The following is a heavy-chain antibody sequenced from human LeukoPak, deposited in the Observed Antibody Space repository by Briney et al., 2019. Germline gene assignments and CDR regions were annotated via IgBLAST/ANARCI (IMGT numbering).Heavy chain of an antibody. D-gene: IGHD4-17*01. J-gene: IGHJ6*04. V-gene: IGHV3-11*03. CDR2: ICASSGYA. Sequence: GEALRLSCAASGFTFSDYYMTWIRQAPGKGLEWLSYICASSGYAPYADSVKGRFTISRDKSMNSLYLQMSSLRAEDTAVYYCARNAYGAQAPSDVWGEGTTVTVSS. CDR3: ARNAYGAQAPSDV. CDR1: GFTFSDYY.